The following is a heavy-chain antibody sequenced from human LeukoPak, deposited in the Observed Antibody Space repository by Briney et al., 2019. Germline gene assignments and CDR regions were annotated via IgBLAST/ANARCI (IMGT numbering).Heavy chain of an antibody. CDR2: IKQDGSEK. CDR1: GFTFSSYW. J-gene: IGHJ3*02. D-gene: IGHD6-19*01. CDR3: ARVSYSSGWSAFDI. V-gene: IGHV3-7*01. Sequence: PGVSLRLSCAASGFTFSSYWMSWVRQAPGKGLEWVANIKQDGSEKYYVDSVKGRFTISRDNAKNSLYLQMNSLRAEDTAVYYCARVSYSSGWSAFDIWGQGTMVTVSS.